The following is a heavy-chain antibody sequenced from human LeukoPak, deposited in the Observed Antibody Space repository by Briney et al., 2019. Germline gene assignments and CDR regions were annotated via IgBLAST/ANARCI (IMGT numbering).Heavy chain of an antibody. D-gene: IGHD4-23*01. CDR2: INTYKGDT. CDR1: GYTLTNYN. CDR3: AREFGHCYGDNCFYFFDT. V-gene: IGHV1-18*01. Sequence: AASVNVSCKASGYTLTNYNITWVRQAPGQGLEWMGWINTYKGDTLYAQKFQGRVTMTADTSANTAYMELRSVRFDDTAVYYCAREFGHCYGDNCFYFFDTWGQGFRVTVSS. J-gene: IGHJ4*02.